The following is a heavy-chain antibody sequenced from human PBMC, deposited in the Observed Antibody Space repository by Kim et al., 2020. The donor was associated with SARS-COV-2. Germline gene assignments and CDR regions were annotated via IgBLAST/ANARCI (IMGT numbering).Heavy chain of an antibody. V-gene: IGHV4-30-4*01. Sequence: SETLSLTCTVSGGSISSGDYYWSWIRQPPGKGLEWIGYIYYSGSTYYNPSLKSRVTILLDTSKNQFSLKLSSVTAADTAVYYCARDPTVPSPNSGFDPWGQGTLVTVSS. CDR3: ARDPTVPSPNSGFDP. CDR2: IYYSGST. D-gene: IGHD2-2*01. J-gene: IGHJ5*02. CDR1: GGSISSGDYY.